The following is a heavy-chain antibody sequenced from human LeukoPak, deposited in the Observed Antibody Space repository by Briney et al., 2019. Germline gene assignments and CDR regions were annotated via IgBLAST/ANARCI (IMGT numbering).Heavy chain of an antibody. D-gene: IGHD3-10*01. CDR3: ARHRRGLDYYYYMDV. Sequence: SETLSLTCTVSGGSISSSSYYWGWIRQPPGKGLEWIGSIYYSGSTYYNPSLKSRVTISVDTSKNQFSLKLSSVTAADTAVYYCARHRRGLDYYYYMDVWGKGTTVTISS. CDR1: GGSISSSSYY. J-gene: IGHJ6*03. V-gene: IGHV4-39*01. CDR2: IYYSGST.